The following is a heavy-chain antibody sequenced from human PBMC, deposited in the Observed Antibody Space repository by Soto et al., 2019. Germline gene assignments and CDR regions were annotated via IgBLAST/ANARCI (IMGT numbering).Heavy chain of an antibody. Sequence: GASVKVSCKASGGTFSSYAISWVRQAPGQGLEWMGGIIPIFGTANYAQKFQGRVTITADESTSTAYMELSSLRSEDTAVYYCARDQRGWYTYYFDYWGQGTLVTVSS. J-gene: IGHJ4*02. V-gene: IGHV1-69*01. CDR2: IIPIFGTA. CDR1: GGTFSSYA. CDR3: ARDQRGWYTYYFDY. D-gene: IGHD6-19*01.